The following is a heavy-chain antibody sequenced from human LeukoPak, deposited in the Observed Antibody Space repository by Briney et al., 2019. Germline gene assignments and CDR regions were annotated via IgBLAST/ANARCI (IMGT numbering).Heavy chain of an antibody. CDR1: GFTFSNYA. D-gene: IGHD3-3*01. Sequence: GGSLRLSCAASGFTFSNYAMTWVRQAPGKGLEWVSAISGSDGTTYYSDSVTGRFTISRDNSNNTLYLKMPSLRPDDTAVYCCSKGGYDFWSAYQIDLWGQGTAVTVSS. CDR3: SKGGYDFWSAYQIDL. J-gene: IGHJ5*02. V-gene: IGHV3-23*01. CDR2: ISGSDGTT.